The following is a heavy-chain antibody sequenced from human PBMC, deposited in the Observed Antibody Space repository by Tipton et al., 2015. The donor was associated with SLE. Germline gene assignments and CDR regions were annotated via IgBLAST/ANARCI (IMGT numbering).Heavy chain of an antibody. CDR1: GGSFSGYY. D-gene: IGHD5-18*01. J-gene: IGHJ4*02. V-gene: IGHV4-34*01. Sequence: TLSLTCAVYGGSFSGYYWSWIRQPPGKGLEWIGEINHSGSTNYNPSLKSRVTISVDTSKNQFSLKLSSMTAADTAVYYCARAGYSYDSGYYFDHWGQGTLVTVSS. CDR2: INHSGST. CDR3: ARAGYSYDSGYYFDH.